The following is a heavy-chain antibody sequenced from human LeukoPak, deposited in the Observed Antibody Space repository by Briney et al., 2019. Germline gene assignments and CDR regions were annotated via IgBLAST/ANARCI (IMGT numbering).Heavy chain of an antibody. J-gene: IGHJ4*02. CDR2: ISGSGGST. D-gene: IGHD2-15*01. CDR3: AKGQEGIVVVVAAAIDY. V-gene: IGHV3-23*01. CDR1: GFTFSSYA. Sequence: GGSLRPSCAASGFTFSSYAMSWVRQAPGKGLEWVSAISGSGGSTYYADSVKGRFTISRDNSKNTLYLQMNSLRAEDTAVYYCAKGQEGIVVVVAAAIDYWGQGTLVTVSS.